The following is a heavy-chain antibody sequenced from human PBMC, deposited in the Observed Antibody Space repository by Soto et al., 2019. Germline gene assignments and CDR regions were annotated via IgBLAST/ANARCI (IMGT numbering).Heavy chain of an antibody. CDR1: GGTFSSYA. Sequence: ASVKVSCKASGGTFSSYAISWVRQAPGQGLEWMGGIIPIFGTANYAQKFQGRVTITADESTSTAYMELSSLRSEDTAVYYCARAAGWGQLLYDWFDPWGQGTLVTVS. J-gene: IGHJ5*02. CDR2: IIPIFGTA. D-gene: IGHD2-2*02. CDR3: ARAAGWGQLLYDWFDP. V-gene: IGHV1-69*13.